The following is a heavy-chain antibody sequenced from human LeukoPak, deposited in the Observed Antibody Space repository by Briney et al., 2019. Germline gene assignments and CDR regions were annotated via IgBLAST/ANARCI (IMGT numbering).Heavy chain of an antibody. V-gene: IGHV1-3*01. D-gene: IGHD3-22*01. CDR3: ANPRYDSSGYYYVD. J-gene: IGHJ4*02. CDR2: INGGSGNT. Sequence: ASVNASCKASGYTFTDYTMHWLRQAPGQRLDWMGWINGGSGNTKYSPEFQGRVTITRDTSASTAYMELSSLRSEDTAVYYCANPRYDSSGYYYVDWGQGTLVTVSS. CDR1: GYTFTDYT.